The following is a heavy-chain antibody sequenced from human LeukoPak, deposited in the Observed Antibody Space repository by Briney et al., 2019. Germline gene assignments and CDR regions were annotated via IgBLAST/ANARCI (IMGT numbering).Heavy chain of an antibody. J-gene: IGHJ4*02. CDR1: GFTFSDYY. V-gene: IGHV3-11*01. Sequence: GGSLRLSCAASGFTFSDYYMNWIRQAPGKGLEWVSSISGGSRTINYADSVKGRFTTSRDNAKNSLFLQVNSLRAEDTAVYYCAKDAQGLVRGGIYFDFWGQGSLVTVSS. CDR2: ISGGSRTI. CDR3: AKDAQGLVRGGIYFDF. D-gene: IGHD6-19*01.